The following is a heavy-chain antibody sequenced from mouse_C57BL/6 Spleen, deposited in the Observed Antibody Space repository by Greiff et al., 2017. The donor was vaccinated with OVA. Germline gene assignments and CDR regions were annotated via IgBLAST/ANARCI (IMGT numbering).Heavy chain of an antibody. Sequence: QVQLQQSGAELVKPGASVKISCKASGYAFSSYWMNWVKQRPGKGLEWIGQIYPGDGDTNYNGKFKGKATLTADKSSSTAYMQLSSLTSEDSAVFLCSRAGYDDYWYYCDYWGQGTTLTVSS. CDR3: SRAGYDDYWYYCDY. CDR1: GYAFSSYW. CDR2: IYPGDGDT. V-gene: IGHV1-80*01. D-gene: IGHD2-3*01. J-gene: IGHJ2*01.